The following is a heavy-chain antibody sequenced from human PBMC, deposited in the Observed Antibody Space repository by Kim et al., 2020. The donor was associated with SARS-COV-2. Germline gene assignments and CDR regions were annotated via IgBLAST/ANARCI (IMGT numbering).Heavy chain of an antibody. Sequence: SETLSLTCTVSGGSISSSSYYWGWLRQPPGMGLEWIGSIYYSGSTYYNPSLKSRVTISVDTTKNQFSLKLSTVTAADTAVYYCASSPSMVRGVSWLDPWGQGTLVTVSS. V-gene: IGHV4-39*01. J-gene: IGHJ5*02. D-gene: IGHD3-10*01. CDR3: ASSPSMVRGVSWLDP. CDR2: IYYSGST. CDR1: GGSISSSSYY.